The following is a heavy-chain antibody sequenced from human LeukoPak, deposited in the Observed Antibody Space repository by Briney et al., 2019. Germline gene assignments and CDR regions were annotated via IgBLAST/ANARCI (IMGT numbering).Heavy chain of an antibody. CDR1: GFTFRSHA. J-gene: IGHJ4*02. D-gene: IGHD3-9*01. Sequence: AGGSLRLSCVGSGFTFRSHAMSWVRQAPGKGLEWVSIIYNDGGTYYADSVKGRFTISRDNSKNTLFLQMNSLRAEDTAVYFCARLYYDILTAIRNWGQGTLVTVSS. CDR3: ARLYYDILTAIRN. CDR2: IYNDGGT. V-gene: IGHV3-53*01.